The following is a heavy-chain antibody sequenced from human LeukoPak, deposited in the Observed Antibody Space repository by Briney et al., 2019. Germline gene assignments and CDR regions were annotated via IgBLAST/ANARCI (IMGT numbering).Heavy chain of an antibody. J-gene: IGHJ4*02. CDR2: INPSGGST. CDR1: GYIFTSYY. Sequence: GASVKVPCKASGYIFTSYYIHWVRQAPGQGLEWMGIINPSGGSTSYAQKFQGRVTITADESTSTAYMELSSLRSEDTAVYYCASLFSGGAGYSSGPTDYWGQGTLVTVSS. V-gene: IGHV1-46*01. CDR3: ASLFSGGAGYSSGPTDY. D-gene: IGHD6-19*01.